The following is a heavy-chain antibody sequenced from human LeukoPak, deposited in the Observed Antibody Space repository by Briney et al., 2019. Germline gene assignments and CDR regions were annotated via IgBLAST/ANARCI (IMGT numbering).Heavy chain of an antibody. Sequence: PGGSLRLSCAASGFTFSSYAMSWVRQAPGKGLEWVSAISGSGGSTYYADSVEGRFTISRDNSKNTLYLQMNSLRAEDTAVYYCAKSHSSSVVGRTPMDVWGKGTTVTVSS. CDR3: AKSHSSSVVGRTPMDV. CDR1: GFTFSSYA. CDR2: ISGSGGST. V-gene: IGHV3-23*01. J-gene: IGHJ6*03. D-gene: IGHD6-6*01.